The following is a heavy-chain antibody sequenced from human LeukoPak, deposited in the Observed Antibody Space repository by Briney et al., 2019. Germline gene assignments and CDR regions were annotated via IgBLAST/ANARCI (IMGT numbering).Heavy chain of an antibody. CDR2: IYPGDSDT. J-gene: IGHJ4*02. Sequence: GESLQISFKGSGYSFTSYWIGGVRQIPGKGLEWRGIIYPGDSDTRYSPSFQGQVTISADKSISTAYLQWSSLKASDTAMYYCARRVRELHPFDYWGQGTLVTASS. CDR1: GYSFTSYW. V-gene: IGHV5-51*01. CDR3: ARRVRELHPFDY. D-gene: IGHD1-26*01.